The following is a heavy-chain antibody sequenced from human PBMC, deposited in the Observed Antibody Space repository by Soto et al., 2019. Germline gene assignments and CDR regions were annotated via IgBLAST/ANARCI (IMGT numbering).Heavy chain of an antibody. CDR2: IRRDGGAT. CDR1: GFSFSNYW. J-gene: IGHJ3*02. Sequence: EVQLVESGGALVQPGASLRLSCEASGFSFSNYWMTWVRQAPGKGLEWVANIRRDGGATSYLDSVRGRFTISRDNAENSLYLQMNSLRAEDTALYYCARDVSPGSSSLYLDAFDIWGQGTMVTVSS. CDR3: ARDVSPGSSSLYLDAFDI. D-gene: IGHD6-13*01. V-gene: IGHV3-7*05.